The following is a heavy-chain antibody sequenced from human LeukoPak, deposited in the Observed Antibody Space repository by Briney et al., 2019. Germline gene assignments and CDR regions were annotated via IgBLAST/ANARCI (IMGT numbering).Heavy chain of an antibody. V-gene: IGHV4-30-4*08. CDR2: IYYSGST. CDR3: ARSLGRGYYYYMDV. CDR1: GGSISSGDYY. Sequence: SETLCLTCTVSGGSISSGDYYWSWIRQSPGKGLEWIGYIYYSGSTYYNPSLKSRIIISADTSRNQFSLNLSSVTAADTAVYYCARSLGRGYYYYMDVWGKGTTVTVSS. D-gene: IGHD7-27*01. J-gene: IGHJ6*03.